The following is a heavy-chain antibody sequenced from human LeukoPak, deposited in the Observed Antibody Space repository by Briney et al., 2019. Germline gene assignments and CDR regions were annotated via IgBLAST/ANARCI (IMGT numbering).Heavy chain of an antibody. CDR2: INPIGGST. D-gene: IGHD5-24*01. V-gene: IGHV1-46*01. J-gene: IGHJ4*02. Sequence: ASVKVSCKTSGYTFTSYYMHWVRQAPGQGLEWMGLINPIGGSTTYAQKFQGRVTMTRDTSTSTLYMELSSLRSEDTAVYYCARAGDGYGLDYWGQGTLVTVSS. CDR1: GYTFTSYY. CDR3: ARAGDGYGLDY.